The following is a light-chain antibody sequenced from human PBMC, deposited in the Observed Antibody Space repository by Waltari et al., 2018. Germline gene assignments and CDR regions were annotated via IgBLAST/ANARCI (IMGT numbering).Light chain of an antibody. CDR1: SSDVGGYKY. CDR2: DVS. CDR3: CSYAGSFYV. J-gene: IGLJ1*01. Sequence: QSALTQPRSVSGSPGQSVTISCTGTSSDVGGYKYFSWYQHHPGKVPKLMIYDVSKRPSWVPDRFSGSKSGNTASLTISGLQAEDEADYYCCSYAGSFYVFGTGTKVTVL. V-gene: IGLV2-11*01.